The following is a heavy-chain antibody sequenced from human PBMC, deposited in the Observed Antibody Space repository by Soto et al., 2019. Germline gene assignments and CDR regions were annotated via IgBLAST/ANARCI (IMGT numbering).Heavy chain of an antibody. D-gene: IGHD3-10*01. CDR3: AKDGAPIRGYYYYGMDV. CDR1: GFTFSRYG. V-gene: IGHV3-30*18. J-gene: IGHJ6*02. CDR2: ISYDGSNK. Sequence: PGGSLRLSCAASGFTFSRYGMHWVRQAPGKGLEWVAVISYDGSNKYYADSVKGRFTISRDNSKNTLYLQMNSLRAEDTAVYYCAKDGAPIRGYYYYGMDVWGQGTTVTVSS.